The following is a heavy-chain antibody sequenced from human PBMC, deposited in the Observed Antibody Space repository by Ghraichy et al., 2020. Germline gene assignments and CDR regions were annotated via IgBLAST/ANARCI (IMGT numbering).Heavy chain of an antibody. Sequence: SETLSLTCAVSDYSISNRYFWGWVRQPPGKGRQWIGHIWHSGSTYYNPSLKSRVYISVDTSKNQFSLKLTSMTAEDTAVYYCATITDRDGYNLPYWGQGTLVTVSS. CDR1: DYSISNRYF. CDR2: IWHSGST. CDR3: ATITDRDGYNLPY. V-gene: IGHV4-38-2*01. J-gene: IGHJ4*02. D-gene: IGHD5-24*01.